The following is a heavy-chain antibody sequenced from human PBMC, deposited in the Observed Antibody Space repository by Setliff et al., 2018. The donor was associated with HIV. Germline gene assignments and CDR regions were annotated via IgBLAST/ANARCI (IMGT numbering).Heavy chain of an antibody. CDR3: ARDGHTVEADGLPPSNC. CDR1: GGFISTGGYS. J-gene: IGHJ4*02. D-gene: IGHD1-26*01. CDR2: IYHSGNT. V-gene: IGHV4-30-2*01. Sequence: SETLSLTCTVSGGFISTGGYSWSWIRQPPGKGLEWIGYIYHSGNTYYNPSLKSRVSISVDRSKNHFSLRLSSVTAADTAVFKCARDGHTVEADGLPPSNCWGQGTLVTVSS.